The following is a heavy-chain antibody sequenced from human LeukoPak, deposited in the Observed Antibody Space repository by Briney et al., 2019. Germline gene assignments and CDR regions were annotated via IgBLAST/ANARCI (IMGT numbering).Heavy chain of an antibody. J-gene: IGHJ4*02. CDR2: IYHSWST. CDR3: ARRTTYFGWRPSESPSCFDY. CDR1: GYSISSGYY. V-gene: IGHV4-38-2*02. Sequence: SETLSLTCTVSGYSISSGYYWGWIRHSPGKGLEWIGSIYHSWSTYYNPSLKSRVTISVDTSKNQFSLKLSSVTATDTAVYYCARRTTYFGWRPSESPSCFDYWGQGTLVTVSS. D-gene: IGHD3-9*01.